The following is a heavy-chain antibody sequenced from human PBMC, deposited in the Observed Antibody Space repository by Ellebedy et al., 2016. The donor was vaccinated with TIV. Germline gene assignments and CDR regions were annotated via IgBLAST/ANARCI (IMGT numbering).Heavy chain of an antibody. J-gene: IGHJ3*02. CDR3: AARWLQSDDAFDI. Sequence: SETLSLXXTVSGGSISSYYWSWIRQPPGKGLEWIGYIYYSGSANYNPSLKSRVTISVDTSKNQFSLKLSSVTAADTAVYYCAARWLQSDDAFDIWGQGTMVTVSS. V-gene: IGHV4-59*01. CDR1: GGSISSYY. D-gene: IGHD5-24*01. CDR2: IYYSGSA.